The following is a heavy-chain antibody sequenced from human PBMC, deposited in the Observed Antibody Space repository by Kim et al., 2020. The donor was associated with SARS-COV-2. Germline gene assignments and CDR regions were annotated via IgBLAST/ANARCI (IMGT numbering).Heavy chain of an antibody. V-gene: IGHV3-53*01. CDR2: IYSGGST. J-gene: IGHJ6*01. CDR1: GFTVSSNY. CDR3: SREVRYGSGSYYPYYYGM. D-gene: IGHD3-10*01. Sequence: GGSLRLSCAASGFTVSSNYMSWVRQAPGKGLEWVSVIYSGGSTYYADSVTGRFTISRDNSKNTLHLQMNSLRAEDTAAYYCSREVRYGSGSYYPYYYGM.